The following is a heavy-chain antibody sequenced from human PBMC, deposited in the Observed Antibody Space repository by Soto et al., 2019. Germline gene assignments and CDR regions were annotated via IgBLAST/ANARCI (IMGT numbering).Heavy chain of an antibody. V-gene: IGHV3-30*18. CDR1: GFTFSSYG. CDR2: ISYDGSNK. J-gene: IGHJ6*02. D-gene: IGHD6-13*01. Sequence: QVQLVESGGGVVQPGRSLRLSCAASGFTFSSYGMHWVRQAPGKGLEWVAGISYDGSNKYYADSVKGRFTISRDNSKNTLYLQMNSLRAEDTAVYYCAKIVKPQYSSSWYGMDVWGQGTTVTVSS. CDR3: AKIVKPQYSSSWYGMDV.